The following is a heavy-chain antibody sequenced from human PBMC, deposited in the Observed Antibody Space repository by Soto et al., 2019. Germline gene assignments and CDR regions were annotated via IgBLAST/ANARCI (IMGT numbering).Heavy chain of an antibody. J-gene: IGHJ6*02. CDR2: ISSSSSYT. Sequence: GGSLRLSCAASGFTLSDYYMSWIRQAPGRGLEWVSYISSSSSYTNYADSVKGRFTNSRDNAKNSLYLQMNSLCAEDTAVYYCARDGYCSGGSCDPHLYCMDVWGQGTTVTVSS. CDR1: GFTLSDYY. D-gene: IGHD2-15*01. CDR3: ARDGYCSGGSCDPHLYCMDV. V-gene: IGHV3-11*06.